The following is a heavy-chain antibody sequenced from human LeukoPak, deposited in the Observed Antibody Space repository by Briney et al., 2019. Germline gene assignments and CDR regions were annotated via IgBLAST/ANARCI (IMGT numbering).Heavy chain of an antibody. CDR1: GFTFSSYS. Sequence: GGSLRLSCAASGFTFSSYSMNWVRQAPGKGLEWVSSISSSSNYIYYADSVKGRFTISRDNSKNTLYLQMNSLRAEDTAVYYCAKDPFSSGLNWFDPWGQGTLVTVSS. CDR2: ISSSSNYI. CDR3: AKDPFSSGLNWFDP. D-gene: IGHD6-19*01. V-gene: IGHV3-21*01. J-gene: IGHJ5*02.